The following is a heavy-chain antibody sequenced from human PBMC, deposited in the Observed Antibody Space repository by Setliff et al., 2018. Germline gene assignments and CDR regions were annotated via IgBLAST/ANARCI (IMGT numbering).Heavy chain of an antibody. CDR3: AREQWLDPPGYYYMDV. J-gene: IGHJ6*03. CDR2: IYIGGGA. D-gene: IGHD6-19*01. Sequence: SETLSLTCTVSGGSISSYYRSWIRQPAGKGLEWIGHIYIGGGANYNPSLKSRVTMSIDTSKNQFSLKLNSVTAADMAVYYCAREQWLDPPGYYYMDVWAKGTTVTVSS. V-gene: IGHV4-4*07. CDR1: GGSISSYY.